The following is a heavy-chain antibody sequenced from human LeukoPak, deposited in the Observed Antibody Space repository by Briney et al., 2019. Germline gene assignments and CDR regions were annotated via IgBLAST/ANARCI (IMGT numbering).Heavy chain of an antibody. Sequence: ASVKVSCKASGGTFSSYAVSWVRQATGQGLEWMGWMNPNSGNTGYAQKFQGRVTMIRNTSISTAYMELSSLRSEDTAVYYCARDYGVAATTFGYYYGMDVWGQGTTVTVSS. V-gene: IGHV1-8*02. J-gene: IGHJ6*02. CDR3: ARDYGVAATTFGYYYGMDV. CDR2: MNPNSGNT. D-gene: IGHD2-15*01. CDR1: GGTFSSYA.